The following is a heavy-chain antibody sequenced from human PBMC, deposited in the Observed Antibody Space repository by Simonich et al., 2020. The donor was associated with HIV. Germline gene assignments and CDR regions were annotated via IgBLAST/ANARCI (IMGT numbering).Heavy chain of an antibody. D-gene: IGHD5-12*01. Sequence: QVQLVQSGAEVKKPGASVKVSCKASSYTFTSYGINWVRQAPGQGLEWMGRHSAYNGNTNYEQKFQGRVTMTTDTSTSTAYMELRSLRSDDTAVYYCARGTYNGYDWNWFDPWGQGTLVIVSS. V-gene: IGHV1-18*01. CDR2: HSAYNGNT. J-gene: IGHJ5*02. CDR3: ARGTYNGYDWNWFDP. CDR1: SYTFTSYG.